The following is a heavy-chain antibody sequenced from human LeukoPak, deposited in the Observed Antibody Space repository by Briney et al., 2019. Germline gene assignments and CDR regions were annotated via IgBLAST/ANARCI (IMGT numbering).Heavy chain of an antibody. V-gene: IGHV4-39*07. CDR1: GGSISSSSYY. D-gene: IGHD6-19*01. CDR2: IYYSGST. CDR3: ARDSGIAVAGFDY. J-gene: IGHJ4*02. Sequence: TSETLSLTCTVSGGSISSSSYYWGWIRQPPGKGLEWIGSIYYSGSTYYNPSLKSRVTMSVDTSKNQFSLKLSSVTAADTAVYYCARDSGIAVAGFDYWGQGTLVTVSS.